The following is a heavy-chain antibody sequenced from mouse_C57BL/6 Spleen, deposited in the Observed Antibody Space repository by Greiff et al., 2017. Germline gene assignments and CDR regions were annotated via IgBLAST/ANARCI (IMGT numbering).Heavy chain of an antibody. CDR3: AREYSNYPAWFAY. Sequence: VQLQQPGAELVRPGSSVKLSCKASGYTFTSYWMHWVKQRPIQGLEWIGNIDPSDSETHYNQKFKDKATLTVDKSSSTAYMQLSSLTSEDSAVYYCAREYSNYPAWFAYWGQGTLVTVSA. D-gene: IGHD2-5*01. CDR1: GYTFTSYW. J-gene: IGHJ3*01. CDR2: IDPSDSET. V-gene: IGHV1-52*01.